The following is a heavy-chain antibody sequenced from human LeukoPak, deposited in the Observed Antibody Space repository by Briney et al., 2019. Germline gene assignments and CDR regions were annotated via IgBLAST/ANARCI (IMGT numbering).Heavy chain of an antibody. CDR2: IYYSGST. D-gene: IGHD6-19*01. Sequence: SETLSLTCTVSGGSISSYYWSWIRQPPGKGLEWIGYIYYSGSTNYNPSLKSRVTMSVDTSKNQFSLKLSSVTAADTAVYYCTAGQQWLGPFDYWGQGTLVTVSS. J-gene: IGHJ4*02. V-gene: IGHV4-59*12. CDR3: TAGQQWLGPFDY. CDR1: GGSISSYY.